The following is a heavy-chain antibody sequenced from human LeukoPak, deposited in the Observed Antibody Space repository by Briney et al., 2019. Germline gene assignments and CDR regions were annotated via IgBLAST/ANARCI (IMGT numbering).Heavy chain of an antibody. CDR2: IQSGGST. Sequence: GGSLRLSCAASGFTVSNNYMSWVRQAPGKGLEWVSFIQSGGSTYYADSVKGRFTISRDNSENTLYLQMNSLRAEDTAVYYCARDLPHGSDCWGQGTLVTVSS. V-gene: IGHV3-53*01. CDR3: ARDLPHGSDC. CDR1: GFTVSNNY. J-gene: IGHJ4*02.